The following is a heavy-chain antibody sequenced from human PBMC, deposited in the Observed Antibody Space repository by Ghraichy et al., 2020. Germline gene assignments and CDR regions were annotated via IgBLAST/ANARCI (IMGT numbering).Heavy chain of an antibody. CDR2: INAGNGNT. CDR1: GYTFTSYA. Sequence: ASVKVSCKASGYTFTSYAMHWVRQAPGQRLEWMGWINAGNGNTKYSQKFQGRVTITRDTSASTAYMELSSLRSEDTAVYYCARALFGVNNDFDYWGQGTLVTVSS. J-gene: IGHJ4*02. D-gene: IGHD3-10*02. V-gene: IGHV1-3*01. CDR3: ARALFGVNNDFDY.